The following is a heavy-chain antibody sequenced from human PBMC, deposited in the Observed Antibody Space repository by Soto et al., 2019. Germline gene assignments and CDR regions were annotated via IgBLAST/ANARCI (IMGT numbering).Heavy chain of an antibody. CDR3: ARVANHPYYDFWSGYFDY. CDR1: GFTFSDYY. CDR2: ISSSGNTI. V-gene: IGHV3-11*01. Sequence: QVQLVESGGGLVKPGGSLRLSCAASGFTFSDYYMSWIRQAPGKGLEWVSYISSSGNTIYYADSVKGRFTISRDNAKNSLYLQMNSLRAEDTAVYYCARVANHPYYDFWSGYFDYWGQGTLVTVSS. J-gene: IGHJ4*02. D-gene: IGHD3-3*01.